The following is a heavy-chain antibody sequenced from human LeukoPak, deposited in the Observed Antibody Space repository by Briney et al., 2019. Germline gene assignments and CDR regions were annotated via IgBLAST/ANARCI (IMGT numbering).Heavy chain of an antibody. CDR3: CTGVVGGTTD. CDR2: IKSETDGGTI. Sequence: GGSLRLSCVASGFTFTNAWMSWVRQAPGKGLEWVGRIKSETDGGTIDYAAPVKGRFTISREDSKNTLYLQMSSLETEDTAVYYCCTGVVGGTTDWGQGILVTVSS. J-gene: IGHJ4*02. V-gene: IGHV3-15*01. D-gene: IGHD1-26*01. CDR1: GFTFTNAW.